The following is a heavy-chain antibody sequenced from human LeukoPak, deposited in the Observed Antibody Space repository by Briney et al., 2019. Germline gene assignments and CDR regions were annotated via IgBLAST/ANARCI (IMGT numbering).Heavy chain of an antibody. CDR3: AKDETVTGFDY. V-gene: IGHV3-23*01. CDR2: ISGSGGST. J-gene: IGHJ4*02. CDR1: GFTFSSYA. D-gene: IGHD4-11*01. Sequence: GGSLRLSCAASGFTFSSYAMSWVRQAPGEGLEWVSAISGSGGSTYYADSVKGRFTISRDNSKNTLYLQMNSPRAEDTAVYYCAKDETVTGFDYWGQGTLVTVSS.